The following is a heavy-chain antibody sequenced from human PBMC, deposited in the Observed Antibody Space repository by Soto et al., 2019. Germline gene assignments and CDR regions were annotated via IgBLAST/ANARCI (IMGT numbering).Heavy chain of an antibody. CDR3: ARDSSEYYYDSSGYYLWDY. D-gene: IGHD3-22*01. Sequence: SETLSLTCTVSGGSISSYYWSWIRQPPGKGLEWIGYIYYSGSTNYNPSLKSRVTISVDTSKNQFSLKLSSVTAADTAVYYCARDSSEYYYDSSGYYLWDYWGQGTLVTV. J-gene: IGHJ4*02. V-gene: IGHV4-59*01. CDR1: GGSISSYY. CDR2: IYYSGST.